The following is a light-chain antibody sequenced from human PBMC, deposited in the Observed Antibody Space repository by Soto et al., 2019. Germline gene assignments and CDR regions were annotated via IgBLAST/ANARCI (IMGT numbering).Light chain of an antibody. V-gene: IGKV1-39*01. CDR2: TTS. J-gene: IGKJ1*01. Sequence: DIQMTQSPSSLSAYVGDRVTITCRASQSISSYLNWYQQKPGKAPNLLIYTTSSLESGVPSRFSGSGSGTDFTLTISSLQPEDSATYFCQQSYSRPRTFGQGTKVEI. CDR1: QSISSY. CDR3: QQSYSRPRT.